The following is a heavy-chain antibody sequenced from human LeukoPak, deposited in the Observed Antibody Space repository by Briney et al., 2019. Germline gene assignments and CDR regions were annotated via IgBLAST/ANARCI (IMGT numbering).Heavy chain of an antibody. CDR2: INPKSGGT. CDR3: ASGYCSGGSCYSSWFDP. CDR1: GYTFTDYF. V-gene: IGHV1-2*02. J-gene: IGHJ5*02. D-gene: IGHD2-15*01. Sequence: ASVKVSCKASGYTFTDYFMNWVRQAPGQGLEWMGWINPKSGGTVYAQKFQGRVTMTRDTSSSTAYMELSRLRSDDTAVYYCASGYCSGGSCYSSWFDPWGQGTLVTVSS.